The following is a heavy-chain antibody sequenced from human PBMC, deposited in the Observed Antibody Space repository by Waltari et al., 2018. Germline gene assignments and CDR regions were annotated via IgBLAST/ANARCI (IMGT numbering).Heavy chain of an antibody. Sequence: QVQLVQSGAEVKKPGSSVKVSCKASGGTFSSYAISWVRQAPGQGLEWMGGIIPIFGTANYAQKFQGRVTITADESTSTAYMELSSLRSEDTAVYYCARIGYDYLPNYYYYGMDVWGQGTTVTVSS. CDR3: ARIGYDYLPNYYYYGMDV. CDR1: GGTFSSYA. D-gene: IGHD5-12*01. V-gene: IGHV1-69*13. CDR2: IIPIFGTA. J-gene: IGHJ6*02.